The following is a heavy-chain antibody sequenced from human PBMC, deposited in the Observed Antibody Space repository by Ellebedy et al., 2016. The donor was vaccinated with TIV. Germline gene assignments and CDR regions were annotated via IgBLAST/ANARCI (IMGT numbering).Heavy chain of an antibody. CDR1: GFVFRSYT. Sequence: GESLKISCAASGFVFRSYTMWWVRQTTGKGLERVAVTSFDGKNKHYADPVKGRFTISRDNSQNTLYLHMHSLRDEDTAVYYCARDPYSSGWSAIGYFDLWGQGALVTVSS. CDR2: TSFDGKNK. V-gene: IGHV3-30*04. CDR3: ARDPYSSGWSAIGYFDL. D-gene: IGHD6-19*01. J-gene: IGHJ4*02.